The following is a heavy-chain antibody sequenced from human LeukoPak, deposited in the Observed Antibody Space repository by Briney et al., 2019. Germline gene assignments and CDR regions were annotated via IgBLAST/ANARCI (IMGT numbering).Heavy chain of an antibody. CDR3: ARGGEILDY. J-gene: IGHJ4*02. V-gene: IGHV3-53*01. CDR1: DFIVSDSH. CDR2: IFGADTT. D-gene: IGHD3-16*01. Sequence: AGGSLRLSCAATDFIVSDSHMSWVRQAPGRGLEWVSVIFGADTTFYADSVKGRFTISRDNVKNTVNLQMNSLRDDDTAVYYCARGGEILDYWGQGTQVTVSS.